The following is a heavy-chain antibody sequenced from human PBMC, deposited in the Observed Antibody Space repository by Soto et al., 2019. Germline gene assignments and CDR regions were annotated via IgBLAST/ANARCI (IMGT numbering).Heavy chain of an antibody. CDR2: ISPYNGNT. J-gene: IGHJ3*02. Sequence: QIQLVQSGAEVKKPGASVRVSCKASGYMFNNYGISWVRQAPGQGLEWMAWISPYNGNTNYAQKFQGRVTMTADSSTSTAHMELRSLKTDDTAVYYCARDLLPMTGTSNDAFVIWGQGTMVTVSS. D-gene: IGHD1-7*01. CDR1: GYMFNNYG. CDR3: ARDLLPMTGTSNDAFVI. V-gene: IGHV1-18*04.